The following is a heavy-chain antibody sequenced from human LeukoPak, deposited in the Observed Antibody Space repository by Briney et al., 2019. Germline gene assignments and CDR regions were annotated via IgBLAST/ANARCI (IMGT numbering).Heavy chain of an antibody. CDR3: ARDCGGDCYWWYFDY. V-gene: IGHV4-59*01. J-gene: IGHJ4*02. CDR1: GGSISSYS. Sequence: PLETLSLTCTVSGGSISSYSWSWIRQPPGQGLEWMGYISYSASTTNNPSLMSRVTISVDLSKNQFSLKLSSVAAADTAVYYCARDCGGDCYWWYFDYWGQGTLVTVSS. CDR2: ISYSAST. D-gene: IGHD2-21*02.